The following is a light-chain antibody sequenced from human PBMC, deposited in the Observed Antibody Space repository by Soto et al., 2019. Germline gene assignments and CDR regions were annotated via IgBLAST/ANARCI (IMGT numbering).Light chain of an antibody. CDR1: QSVSNNY. V-gene: IGKV3-20*01. Sequence: GLTQSPGTLSLSPRERATLSCRASQSVSNNYLAWYQQKPGQAPRLLIYGASNRATGIPDRFSGSGSGTDFTLTISRLEPDDFAVYYCQQYGSSGTFGQGTKVDIK. J-gene: IGKJ1*01. CDR3: QQYGSSGT. CDR2: GAS.